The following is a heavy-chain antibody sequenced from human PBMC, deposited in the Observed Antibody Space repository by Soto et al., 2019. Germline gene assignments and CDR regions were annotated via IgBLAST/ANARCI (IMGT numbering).Heavy chain of an antibody. D-gene: IGHD5-18*01. CDR1: GFIFNNFA. V-gene: IGHV3-23*01. CDR3: AKVTYSYAHGGFDI. J-gene: IGHJ3*02. CDR2: ITASGGST. Sequence: VQLLESGGGLLQPGGSRRLSCVASGFIFNNFAMVWVRQAPGKGLEWVSSITASGGSTYYADSVRGRFTVSRDRSKSTVFLQMDRLSADDTAVYYCAKVTYSYAHGGFDIWGQGTMVTVSS.